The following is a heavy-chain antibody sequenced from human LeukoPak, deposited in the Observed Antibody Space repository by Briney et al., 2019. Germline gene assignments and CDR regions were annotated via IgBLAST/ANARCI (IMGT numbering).Heavy chain of an antibody. V-gene: IGHV4-39*07. CDR1: GGSISSSSYY. D-gene: IGHD3-3*01. Sequence: SETLSLTCTVSGGSISSSSYYWGWIRQPPGKGLEWIGSIYYSGSTYYNPSLKSRVTISVGTSKNQFSLKLSSVTAADTAVYYCAGIPDWSGLIGYWGQGTLVTVSS. J-gene: IGHJ4*02. CDR2: IYYSGST. CDR3: AGIPDWSGLIGY.